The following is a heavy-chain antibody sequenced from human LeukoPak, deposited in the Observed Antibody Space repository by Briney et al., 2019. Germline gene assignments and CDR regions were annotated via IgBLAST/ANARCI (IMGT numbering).Heavy chain of an antibody. CDR1: GGSINSHY. D-gene: IGHD6-19*01. CDR3: VRRDTGWNFFDY. Sequence: SETLSLTCAVSGGSINSHYWGWIRQPPGKGLQWIGDIYYTGKINYNPSLKSRVTITLDTSKDHLSLNLTSVLAADTAIYYCVRRDTGWNFFDYWGQGILVTVSS. CDR2: IYYTGKI. V-gene: IGHV4-59*08. J-gene: IGHJ4*02.